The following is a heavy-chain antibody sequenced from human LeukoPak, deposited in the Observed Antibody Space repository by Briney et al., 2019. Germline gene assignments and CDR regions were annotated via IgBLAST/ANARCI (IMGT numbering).Heavy chain of an antibody. CDR2: FNVGHGNT. CDR3: ARDGEYYGSGSYYTVSESYYYYYGMDV. J-gene: IGHJ6*02. CDR1: GYTFTTYA. D-gene: IGHD3-10*01. V-gene: IGHV1-3*01. Sequence: ASVKVSCKPSGYTFTTYAIHWVRQAPGDRLEWMGCFNVGHGNTEYSERFQGRVTITTDASATTHFMELSSLRSEDAAVYYCARDGEYYGSGSYYTVSESYYYYYGMDVWGQGTTVTVSS.